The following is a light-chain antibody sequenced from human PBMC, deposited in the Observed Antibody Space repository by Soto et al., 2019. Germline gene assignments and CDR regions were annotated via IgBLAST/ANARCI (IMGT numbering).Light chain of an antibody. J-gene: IGKJ2*01. Sequence: EIVLTQSPATLSLSLGERGTLSCRASQSVSSFLAWYQQRPGQAPRLLIYDASNRATGVPARFSGSGSGTDFTLTISSLEPEDFAVYYCQQRSNWPRTFGQGTKLEIK. CDR3: QQRSNWPRT. V-gene: IGKV3-11*01. CDR2: DAS. CDR1: QSVSSF.